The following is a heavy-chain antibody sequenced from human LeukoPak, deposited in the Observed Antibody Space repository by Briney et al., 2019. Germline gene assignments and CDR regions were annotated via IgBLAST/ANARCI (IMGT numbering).Heavy chain of an antibody. CDR2: INHSGRT. CDR1: GESFGAYY. D-gene: IGHD1-14*01. V-gene: IGHV4-34*01. Sequence: SETLSLTCAVYGESFGAYYWSRIRQPPGKGLEWIGEINHSGRTNYNPSLKSRVTISVDTSKNQFSLRLSSVTAADTAVYYCARGGARKSDLWGRGTLVTVSS. J-gene: IGHJ2*01. CDR3: ARGGARKSDL.